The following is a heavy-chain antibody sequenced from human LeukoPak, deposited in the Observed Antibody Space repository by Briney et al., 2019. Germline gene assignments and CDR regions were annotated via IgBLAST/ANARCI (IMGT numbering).Heavy chain of an antibody. CDR3: AKDLRGLATIPTFDY. D-gene: IGHD5-24*01. Sequence: GGSLRLSCAASGFTFSSYWMHWVRQAPGKGLVWVSRIDNDGRGTSYADSVKGRFTISRDNAKNRLYLQMNSLRAEDTAVYYCAKDLRGLATIPTFDYWGQGTLVTVSS. CDR2: IDNDGRGT. V-gene: IGHV3-74*01. J-gene: IGHJ4*02. CDR1: GFTFSSYW.